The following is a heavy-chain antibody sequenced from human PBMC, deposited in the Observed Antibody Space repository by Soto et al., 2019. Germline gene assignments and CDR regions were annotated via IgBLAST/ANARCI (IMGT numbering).Heavy chain of an antibody. CDR1: GFNVSNSY. D-gene: IGHD3-3*01. J-gene: IGHJ4*02. CDR2: IYGDGTT. CDR3: ARDSTQSFDFWSGYHFDF. Sequence: GGSLRLSCVASGFNVSNSYMSWVRQAPGKGLEWVSVIYGDGTTYYADSVRGRFTFSGDNSKNALYLQMNSLRAEDTAVYYCARDSTQSFDFWSGYHFDFWGQGAQVTVSS. V-gene: IGHV3-66*01.